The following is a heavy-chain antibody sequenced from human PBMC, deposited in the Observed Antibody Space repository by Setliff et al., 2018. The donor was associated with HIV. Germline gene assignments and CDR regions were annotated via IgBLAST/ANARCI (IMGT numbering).Heavy chain of an antibody. Sequence: SETLSLTCTGSGGSISSGGDFWSWIRQPAGKGLEWIGHIYTSGRTNYNPSLKSRVTISVDTSKNQFSLKLTSVTAADTAVYYCARDGFYYDTSGYPGTRWFDPWGQGTLVTVSS. CDR1: GGSISSGGDF. CDR3: ARDGFYYDTSGYPGTRWFDP. V-gene: IGHV4-61*09. D-gene: IGHD3-22*01. J-gene: IGHJ5*02. CDR2: IYTSGRT.